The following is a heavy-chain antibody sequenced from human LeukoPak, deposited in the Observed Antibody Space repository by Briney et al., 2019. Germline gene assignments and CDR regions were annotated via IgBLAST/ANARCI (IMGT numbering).Heavy chain of an antibody. J-gene: IGHJ5*02. CDR1: GGSISSGDYY. V-gene: IGHV4-30-4*01. D-gene: IGHD3-22*01. Sequence: SQTLSLTCTVSGGSISSGDYYWTWIRQPPGKGLEWIGYIYYSESTYYNPSLQSRVTISVEAYKNKFSLKLRSVLAAETAVYYCAGVVYYYDGSGRWFDAWGQGTLVTVSS. CDR3: AGVVYYYDGSGRWFDA. CDR2: IYYSEST.